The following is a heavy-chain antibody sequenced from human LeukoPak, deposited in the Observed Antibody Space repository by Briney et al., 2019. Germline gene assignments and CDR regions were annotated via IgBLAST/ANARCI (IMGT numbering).Heavy chain of an antibody. CDR2: ISGSGGST. D-gene: IGHD3-22*01. J-gene: IGHJ4*02. V-gene: IGHV3-23*01. CDR3: AKVAESDYYDSSGYYSPFDY. CDR1: GFTFSSYA. Sequence: GGSLRLPCAASGFTFSSYAMSWVRQAPGKGLEWVSAISGSGGSTYCADSVKGRFTISRDNSKNTLYLQMNSLRAEDTAVYYCAKVAESDYYDSSGYYSPFDYWGQGTLVTVSS.